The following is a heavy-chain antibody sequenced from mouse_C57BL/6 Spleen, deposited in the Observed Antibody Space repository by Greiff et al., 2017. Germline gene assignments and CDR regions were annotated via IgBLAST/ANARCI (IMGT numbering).Heavy chain of an antibody. J-gene: IGHJ2*01. CDR2: IDPENGDT. CDR1: GFNIKDDY. D-gene: IGHD2-5*01. Sequence: VQLQQSGAELVRPGASVKLSCTASGFNIKDDYMHWVKQRPEPGLEWIGWIDPENGDTEYASKFPGKATITADTSSNTAYLQLSSLTSEDTAVYYFTKAIVTTIDYFDYWGQGTTLTVSS. V-gene: IGHV14-4*01. CDR3: TKAIVTTIDYFDY.